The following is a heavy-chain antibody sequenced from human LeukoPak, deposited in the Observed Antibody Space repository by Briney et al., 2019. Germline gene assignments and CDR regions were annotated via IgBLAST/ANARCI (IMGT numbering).Heavy chain of an antibody. CDR3: ARVSGRFTWYFDL. Sequence: SETLSLTCSVSGASITSSPYYWGWIRQPPGKGLEWFGIIYHSGSTYYNPSLKSRVTISVDTSKNQFSLKLSSVTAADTAVYYCARVSGRFTWYFDLWGRGTLVTVSS. CDR1: GASITSSPYY. V-gene: IGHV4-39*07. J-gene: IGHJ2*01. CDR2: IYHSGST.